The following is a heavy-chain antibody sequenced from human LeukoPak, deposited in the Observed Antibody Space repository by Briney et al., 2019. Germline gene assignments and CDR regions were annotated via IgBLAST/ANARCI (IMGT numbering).Heavy chain of an antibody. CDR1: GFTFRNHG. V-gene: IGHV3-23*01. Sequence: GGSLRLSCAASGFTFRNHGMSWVRQAPGKGLEWVSGIIGTGDSAFYADPVRGRFTISRDNSRNTLYLHMNSLRVDDTAIYFCASLYNDYGDYWGQGALVTVSS. D-gene: IGHD5-24*01. CDR3: ASLYNDYGDY. CDR2: IIGTGDSA. J-gene: IGHJ4*02.